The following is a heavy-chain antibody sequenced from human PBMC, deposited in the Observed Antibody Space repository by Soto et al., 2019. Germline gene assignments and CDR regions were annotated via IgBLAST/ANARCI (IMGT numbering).Heavy chain of an antibody. CDR1: GYTFTSYY. D-gene: IGHD6-13*01. Sequence: ASVKVSCKASGYTFTSYYMHWVRQAPGQGLEWMGIINPSGGSTSYAQKFQGRVTMTRDTSTSTVYMELRSLRSEDTAVYYCARDFSRDSSSWYGGDYWGQGTLVTVSS. CDR3: ARDFSRDSSSWYGGDY. J-gene: IGHJ4*02. V-gene: IGHV1-46*03. CDR2: INPSGGST.